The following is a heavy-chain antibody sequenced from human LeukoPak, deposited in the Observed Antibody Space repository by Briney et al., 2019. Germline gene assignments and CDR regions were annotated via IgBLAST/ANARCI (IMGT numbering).Heavy chain of an antibody. CDR3: AREHDGSGL. CDR1: GGSISSSSYY. Sequence: SETLSLTCTVSGGSISSSSYYRGWIRQPPGKGLEWIGTIYYSGSTSYNPSLKSRVTISVDMSKNQFSLKLSSVTAADTAVYYCAREHDGSGLWGQGTLVTVSS. J-gene: IGHJ4*02. D-gene: IGHD3-22*01. CDR2: IYYSGST. V-gene: IGHV4-39*07.